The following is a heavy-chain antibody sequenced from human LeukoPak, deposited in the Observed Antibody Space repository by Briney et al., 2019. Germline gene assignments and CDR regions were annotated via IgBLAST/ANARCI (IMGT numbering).Heavy chain of an antibody. CDR1: GFTFSSYS. J-gene: IGHJ4*02. D-gene: IGHD6-6*01. V-gene: IGHV3-21*01. CDR2: ISSSSSYI. Sequence: GGSLRLSCAASGFTFSSYSMNWVRQAPGKGLEWVSSISSSSSYIYYADSVKGRFNISRDNAKNSLYLQMNSLRAEDTAVYYCARDLFSSSSDGEYYFDYWGQGTLVTVSS. CDR3: ARDLFSSSSDGEYYFDY.